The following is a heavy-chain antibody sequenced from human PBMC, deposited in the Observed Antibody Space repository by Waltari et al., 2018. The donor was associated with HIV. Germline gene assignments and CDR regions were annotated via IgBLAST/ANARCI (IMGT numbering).Heavy chain of an antibody. D-gene: IGHD6-13*01. Sequence: QVQLVQSGAEVKKPGASVKVSCTASGYTFTGYYMHWVRQATGQGLEWMGWINPNSGGTNYAQKFQGRVTMTRDTSISTAYMELSRLRSDDTAVYYCARDYDGSSWYENWFDPWGQGTLVTVSS. CDR2: INPNSGGT. CDR3: ARDYDGSSWYENWFDP. CDR1: GYTFTGYY. V-gene: IGHV1-2*02. J-gene: IGHJ5*02.